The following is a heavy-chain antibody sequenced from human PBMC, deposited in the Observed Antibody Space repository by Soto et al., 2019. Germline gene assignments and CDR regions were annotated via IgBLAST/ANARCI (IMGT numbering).Heavy chain of an antibody. J-gene: IGHJ6*02. D-gene: IGHD3-3*01. Sequence: QVQLVQSGPEVKKPGASVKVSCKTSGYSFTSYAITWVRQAPGQGLEWMGWISPYNDDSNYAQTFQGRVTMTTDTSTSTAHMELRSLGSDDSAVYYCARVAWLYNYYDYAMDVWGQGTTVTVS. CDR3: ARVAWLYNYYDYAMDV. CDR2: ISPYNDDS. CDR1: GYSFTSYA. V-gene: IGHV1-18*01.